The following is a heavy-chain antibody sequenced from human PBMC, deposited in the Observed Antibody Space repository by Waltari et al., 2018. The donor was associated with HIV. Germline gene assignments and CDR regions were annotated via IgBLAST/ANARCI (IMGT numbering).Heavy chain of an antibody. CDR2: ISRSSSSI. Sequence: EVQLVESGGGLVQPGGSLRLSCAASGFTFVNNTMTWVRQDPGKGLEWVSYISRSSSSIFYADSVKGRFTISRDNAKNSLYLQMNSLRVEDTAVYYCARDINGGWGYWGQGTLVTVAS. D-gene: IGHD7-27*01. J-gene: IGHJ4*02. V-gene: IGHV3-48*01. CDR1: GFTFVNNT. CDR3: ARDINGGWGY.